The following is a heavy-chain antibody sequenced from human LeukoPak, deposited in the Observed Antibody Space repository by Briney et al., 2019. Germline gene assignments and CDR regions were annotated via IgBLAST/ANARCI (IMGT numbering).Heavy chain of an antibody. CDR2: ISYDGRNK. D-gene: IGHD3-22*01. J-gene: IGHJ4*02. V-gene: IGHV3-30*18. Sequence: AAGSLRLSCAASGFTFSSYGMHWVRQAPGKGLGWVAVISYDGRNKYYADSVKGPFTISRDNCKNTLYLQRNSVRDEDTAVYFCVKDYYDSSGYYWKKLFYYWGQGTLVTVSS. CDR3: VKDYYDSSGYYWKKLFYY. CDR1: GFTFSSYG.